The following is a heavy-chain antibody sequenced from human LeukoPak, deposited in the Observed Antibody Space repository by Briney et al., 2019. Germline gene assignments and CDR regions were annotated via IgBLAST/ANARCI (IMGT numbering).Heavy chain of an antibody. CDR2: IKQDGSEK. CDR3: ARAPSYYDFWSGSAALDY. Sequence: GGSLRLSCVATGFTFSNYWMSWVRQAPGKGLEWVANIKQDGSEKYYVDSVKGRFTISRDNAKNSLYLQMNSLRAEDTAVYYCARAPSYYDFWSGSAALDYWGQGTLVTVSS. CDR1: GFTFSNYW. V-gene: IGHV3-7*01. J-gene: IGHJ4*02. D-gene: IGHD3-3*01.